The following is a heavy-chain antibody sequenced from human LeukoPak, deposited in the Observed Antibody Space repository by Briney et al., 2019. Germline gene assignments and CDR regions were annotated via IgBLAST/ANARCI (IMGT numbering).Heavy chain of an antibody. Sequence: SETLSLPCAVYGGSFSGYYWGWIRQPPGKGLEWIGGIYYSGSTYYNPSLKSRVNISVDTSKNQFSLKLSSVTAADTAVYYCARQNYDFWSGYFSNWFDPWGQGTLVTVSS. CDR3: ARQNYDFWSGYFSNWFDP. CDR1: GGSFSGYY. CDR2: IYYSGST. J-gene: IGHJ5*02. D-gene: IGHD3-3*01. V-gene: IGHV4-34*01.